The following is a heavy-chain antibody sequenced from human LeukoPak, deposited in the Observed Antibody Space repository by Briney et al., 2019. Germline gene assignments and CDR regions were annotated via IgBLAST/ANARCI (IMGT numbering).Heavy chain of an antibody. CDR2: MYYSGST. CDR1: GGSISSYY. V-gene: IGHV4-59*01. D-gene: IGHD1-26*01. Sequence: SETLPLTCTVSGGSISSYYWSWIRQPPGKGLEWIGYMYYSGSTNYNPSLKSRVTISVDTSKNQFSLKLSSVTAADTAVYYCASLYSGSYDTGSFDYFNYWGQGTLVTVSS. CDR3: ASLYSGSYDTGSFDYFNY. J-gene: IGHJ4*02.